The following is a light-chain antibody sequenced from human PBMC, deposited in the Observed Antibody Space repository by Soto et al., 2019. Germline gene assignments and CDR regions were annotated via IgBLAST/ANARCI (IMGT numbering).Light chain of an antibody. CDR2: LNTDGSH. J-gene: IGLJ2*01. Sequence: QPVLTQSPSASASLGASVKLTCTLSSGHSSYTIAWHQQQPEKGPRYLMKLNTDGSHSRGDGIPDRFSGSRSGAERYRTISSLQSEDEADYYCQTWGAGIVVFGGGTKLTVL. CDR1: SGHSSYT. V-gene: IGLV4-69*01. CDR3: QTWGAGIVV.